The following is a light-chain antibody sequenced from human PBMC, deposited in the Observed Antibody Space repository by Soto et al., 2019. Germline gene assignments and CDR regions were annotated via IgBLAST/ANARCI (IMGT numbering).Light chain of an antibody. V-gene: IGKV3-20*01. J-gene: IGKJ1*01. CDR2: GAS. CDR1: QSVSSSY. CDR3: QQYGSSPRT. Sequence: EIVLTQSPGTLSLSPGERATLSCRASQSVSSSYLAWYQQKPGQAPGLLIYGASTRATGIPDRFSGSGSGTDFTLTISRLDPEDFAVYYCQQYGSSPRTFGQGTKVEI.